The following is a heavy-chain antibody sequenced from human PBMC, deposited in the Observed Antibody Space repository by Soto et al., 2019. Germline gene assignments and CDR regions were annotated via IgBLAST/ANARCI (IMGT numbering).Heavy chain of an antibody. CDR1: GGSISSYY. D-gene: IGHD3-10*01. Sequence: SETLSLTCTVSGGSISSYYWSWIRQPPGKGLEWIGYIYYSGSTNYNPSLKSRVTISVDTSKNQFSLKLSSVTAADTAVYYCARITMVRGVTTPNYYYSGMDVWGQGTTVTAP. CDR2: IYYSGST. V-gene: IGHV4-59*01. CDR3: ARITMVRGVTTPNYYYSGMDV. J-gene: IGHJ6*02.